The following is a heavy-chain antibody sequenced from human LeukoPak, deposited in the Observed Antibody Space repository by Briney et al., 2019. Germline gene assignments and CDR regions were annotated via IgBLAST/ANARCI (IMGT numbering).Heavy chain of an antibody. CDR1: GGSISSYH. J-gene: IGHJ3*02. V-gene: IGHV4-4*07. Sequence: PSETLSLTCTVSGGSISSYHWSWIRQPAGKGLEWIGRIYTSGSTNYNPSLKSRVTMSVDTSKNQFSLKLSSVTAADTAVYYCARDEVVVAANDAFDIWGQGTMVTVSS. CDR2: IYTSGST. CDR3: ARDEVVVAANDAFDI. D-gene: IGHD2-15*01.